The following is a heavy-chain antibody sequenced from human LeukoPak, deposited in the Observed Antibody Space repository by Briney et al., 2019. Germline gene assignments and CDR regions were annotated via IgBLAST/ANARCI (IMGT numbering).Heavy chain of an antibody. V-gene: IGHV4-61*01. D-gene: IGHD3-3*01. Sequence: SETLSLTCNVSGGSISSSSYYWGWIRQPPGKGLEYIGYIYYSGSTNYNPSLKSRVTISVDTSKNQFSLKLSSVTAADTAVYYCARENTYYDFWSGYYSPYNWFDPWGQGTLVTVSS. CDR3: ARENTYYDFWSGYYSPYNWFDP. CDR1: GGSISSSSYY. CDR2: IYYSGST. J-gene: IGHJ5*02.